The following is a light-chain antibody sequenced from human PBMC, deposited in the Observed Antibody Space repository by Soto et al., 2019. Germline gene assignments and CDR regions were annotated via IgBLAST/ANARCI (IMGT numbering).Light chain of an antibody. V-gene: IGKV3-15*01. CDR3: HQYNSWPLA. J-gene: IGKJ4*01. CDR1: QSVRSN. Sequence: EIGVTQSPATLSVSPGDRVTLSCRASQSVRSNSAWYQQKPGQAPRLLIYGASIRATGIPARFSGSGYGSEVTLTISSLQSEDFAVYYCHQYNSWPLAFGGGTKVEIK. CDR2: GAS.